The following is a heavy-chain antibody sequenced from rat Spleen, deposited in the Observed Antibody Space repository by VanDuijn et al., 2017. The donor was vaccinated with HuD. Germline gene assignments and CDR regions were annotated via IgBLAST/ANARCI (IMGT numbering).Heavy chain of an antibody. CDR1: GFIFSDYG. Sequence: EVQLVESGGGSVQPGRSLKLSCAASGFIFSDYGMAWVRQAPKKGLEWVATINYEGSKTYHRDSVKGRFTISRDNAKSTLFLQMESLRAEDTATYYCGRRDYGGYGDYWGQGVMVTVAS. D-gene: IGHD1-11*01. CDR2: INYEGSKT. J-gene: IGHJ2*01. V-gene: IGHV5-7*01. CDR3: GRRDYGGYGDY.